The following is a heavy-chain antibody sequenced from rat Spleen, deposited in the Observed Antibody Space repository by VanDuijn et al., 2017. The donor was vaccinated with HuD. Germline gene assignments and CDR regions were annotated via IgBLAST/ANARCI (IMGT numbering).Heavy chain of an antibody. CDR3: ARLDRRIRGFDY. CDR2: ISSDGGRN. Sequence: EVQLMESGGGLVQPGRSLKLSCAASGFTFSNFDMAWVRQAPTKGLEWVATISSDGGRNFYRDSVKGRFTISRDNAKSTLYLQMDSLRPEDTATYYCARLDRRIRGFDYWGQGVMVTVSS. V-gene: IGHV5-29*01. CDR1: GFTFSNFD. J-gene: IGHJ2*01. D-gene: IGHD4-3*01.